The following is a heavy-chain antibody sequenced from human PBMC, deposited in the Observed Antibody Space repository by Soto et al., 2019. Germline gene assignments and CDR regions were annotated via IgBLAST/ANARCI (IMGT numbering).Heavy chain of an antibody. J-gene: IGHJ3*02. CDR2: IIPIFGTA. D-gene: IGHD2-15*01. Sequence: QVQLVQSGAEVKKPGSSVKVSCKASGGTFSSYAISWVRQAPGQGLEWMGGIIPIFGTANYAQKFQGRVTITADESTSTAYMELSSLRSEDTAVYYCARVLPHPGVVGHAFDIWGQGTMVTVSS. V-gene: IGHV1-69*01. CDR1: GGTFSSYA. CDR3: ARVLPHPGVVGHAFDI.